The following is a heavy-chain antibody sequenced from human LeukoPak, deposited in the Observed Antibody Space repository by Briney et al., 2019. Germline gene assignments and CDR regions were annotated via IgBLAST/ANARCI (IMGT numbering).Heavy chain of an antibody. V-gene: IGHV5-51*01. CDR1: GYSINNYW. J-gene: IGHJ5*02. Sequence: GESLKVSCKGSGYSINNYWIGWVRQMPGKGLEWMGIIYPADSDIRYSPSFQGQVTISADKSISTVYLQWSSLKASDTAMYYCARQEYCSGGSCYTWFDPWGQGTLVTVSS. CDR2: IYPADSDI. D-gene: IGHD2-15*01. CDR3: ARQEYCSGGSCYTWFDP.